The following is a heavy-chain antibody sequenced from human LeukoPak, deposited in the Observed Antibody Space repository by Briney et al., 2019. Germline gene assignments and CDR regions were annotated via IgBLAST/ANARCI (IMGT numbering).Heavy chain of an antibody. Sequence: GGSLRLSCAASGFTFSRYVMTWVRQAPGKGLEWVSGISGSGGSTYYADSVKGRFTISRDNSKNTLYLQMNSLRAEDTAVYYCARDSTGYWYFDLWGRGTLVSVSS. J-gene: IGHJ2*01. CDR3: ARDSTGYWYFDL. CDR1: GFTFSRYV. CDR2: ISGSGGST. V-gene: IGHV3-23*01. D-gene: IGHD3-3*02.